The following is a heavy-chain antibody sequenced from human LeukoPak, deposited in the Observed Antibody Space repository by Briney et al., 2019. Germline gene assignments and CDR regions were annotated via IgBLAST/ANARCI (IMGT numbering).Heavy chain of an antibody. V-gene: IGHV4-28*01. CDR1: GYSITSSNW. Sequence: SDTLSLTCAVSGYSITSSNWWGWIRQPPGKGLEWIGYIYYSGSTSYNPSLKSRVTMSVDTSQNQFSLKLSSVTAVDTAVYYCARTKTGSSSYFDYWGQGTLVTVSP. CDR3: ARTKTGSSSYFDY. D-gene: IGHD6-13*01. CDR2: IYYSGST. J-gene: IGHJ4*02.